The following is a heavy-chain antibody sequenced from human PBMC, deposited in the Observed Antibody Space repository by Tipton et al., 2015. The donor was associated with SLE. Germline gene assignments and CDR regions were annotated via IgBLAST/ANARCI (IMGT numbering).Heavy chain of an antibody. Sequence: TLSLTCTVSGGSISFDYWSWIRQSAGRGLEWIGRIYSSGDRDYNPPLRSRVTMSIDASQNRVALRLKSVSAADTADYYCARGSDGEYVRYFDVWGPGTLVTVSS. D-gene: IGHD4-17*01. CDR1: GGSISFDY. V-gene: IGHV4-4*07. CDR3: ARGSDGEYVRYFDV. CDR2: IYSSGDR. J-gene: IGHJ2*01.